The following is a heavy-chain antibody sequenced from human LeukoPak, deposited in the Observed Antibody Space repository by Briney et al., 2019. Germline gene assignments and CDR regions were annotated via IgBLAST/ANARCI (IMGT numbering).Heavy chain of an antibody. CDR3: ARGGVYSSSFTYFDY. J-gene: IGHJ4*02. V-gene: IGHV5-51*01. CDR2: IYPGDSDT. CDR1: GYSFTSYW. D-gene: IGHD6-6*01. Sequence: GESLKISCKGSGYSFTSYWIGWVRQMPGKGLEWMGIIYPGDSDTRYSPSFQGQVTISADKSITTAYLQWSSLKASDTAMYYCARGGVYSSSFTYFDYWAQGTLVTVSS.